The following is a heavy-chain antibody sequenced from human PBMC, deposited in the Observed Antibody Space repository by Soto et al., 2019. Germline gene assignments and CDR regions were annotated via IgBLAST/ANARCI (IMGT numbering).Heavy chain of an antibody. CDR2: ISYDGSNK. CDR3: AKPVSSSQRDAFDI. V-gene: IGHV3-30*18. Sequence: QAGGALRLSCAASGFTFSSYGMHWGRQAPGKGLEWVAVISYDGSNKYYADSVKGRFTISRDNSKNTLYLQMNSLRAEDTAVYYCAKPVSSSQRDAFDIWGQGTMVPVSS. CDR1: GFTFSSYG. J-gene: IGHJ3*02. D-gene: IGHD6-6*01.